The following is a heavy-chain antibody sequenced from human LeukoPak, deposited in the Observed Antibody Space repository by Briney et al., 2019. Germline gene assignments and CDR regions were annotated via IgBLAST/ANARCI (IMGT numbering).Heavy chain of an antibody. CDR1: GGSISSGGYS. CDR3: AREGLTSNWFDP. CDR2: IYYSGST. J-gene: IGHJ5*02. Sequence: PSETLSLTCAVSGGSISSGGYSWSWIRQHPGKGLEWIGYIYYSGSTYYNPSLKSRVTISVDTSKNQFSLKLSSVTAADTAVYYCAREGLTSNWFDPWGQGTLVTVSS. V-gene: IGHV4-31*11.